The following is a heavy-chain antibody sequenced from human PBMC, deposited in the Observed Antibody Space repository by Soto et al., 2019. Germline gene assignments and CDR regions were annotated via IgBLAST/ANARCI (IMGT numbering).Heavy chain of an antibody. CDR2: MYTKERT. CDR3: ARDDYKDGGNNWFDP. Sequence: ETLSLTCTVSGGSITNYYWSWIRQPAGKGLEWIGRMYTKERTNYNLSFKSRVTMSVDTSKNQFSLKLNAVTAADTAVYYCARDDYKDGGNNWFDPWGQGTLGTVSS. D-gene: IGHD3-16*01. V-gene: IGHV4-4*07. J-gene: IGHJ5*02. CDR1: GGSITNYY.